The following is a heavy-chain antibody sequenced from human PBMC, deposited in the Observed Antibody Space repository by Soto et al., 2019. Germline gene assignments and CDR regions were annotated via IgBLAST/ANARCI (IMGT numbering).Heavy chain of an antibody. D-gene: IGHD3-10*01. V-gene: IGHV3-23*01. CDR2: ISGSGGST. CDR1: GFTFSSYA. CDR3: ATVFGELLAPIDY. Sequence: GGSLRLSCAASGFTFSSYAMSWVRQAPGKGLEWVSAISGSGGSTYYADSVKGRFTISRDNSKNTLYLQMNSLRAEDTAVYYCATVFGELLAPIDYWGQGTLVTVSS. J-gene: IGHJ4*02.